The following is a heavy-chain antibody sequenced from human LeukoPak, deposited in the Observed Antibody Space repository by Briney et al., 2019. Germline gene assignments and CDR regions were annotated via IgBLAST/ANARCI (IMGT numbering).Heavy chain of an antibody. J-gene: IGHJ4*02. CDR3: ARVGNRGDY. Sequence: SETLSLTCTVSGGSISSYYWSWIRQPPGKGLEWIGYIYYSGSTNYNPSLKSRVTISVDTSKNQFSLKLSSVTAADTAVYYCARVGNRGDYWGQGTLVTVSS. CDR2: IYYSGST. V-gene: IGHV4-59*12. CDR1: GGSISSYY.